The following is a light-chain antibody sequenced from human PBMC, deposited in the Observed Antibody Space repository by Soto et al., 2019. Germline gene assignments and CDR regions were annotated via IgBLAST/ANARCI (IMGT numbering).Light chain of an antibody. CDR1: SSDVGGYNY. CDR2: EVS. V-gene: IGLV2-14*01. J-gene: IGLJ2*01. CDR3: SSYTSSSTLV. Sequence: QSALTQPASVSGSPGQSITISCTGSSSDVGGYNYVSWYQQHPGKAPKLMIYEVSNRPSGISNRFSGSKSGNTASLTLSGLQAEDEADYYCSSYTSSSTLVFGGGTKLTVI.